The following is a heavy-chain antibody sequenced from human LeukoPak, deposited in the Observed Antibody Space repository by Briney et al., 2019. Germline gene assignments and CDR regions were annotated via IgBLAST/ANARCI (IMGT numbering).Heavy chain of an antibody. CDR1: GFTFTNVW. Sequence: PGGSLRLTCAASGFTFTNVWLSWVRQSPGKGLEGVGGIISKTGGGTTGYAAPVKRRLTISRDDSKNTLYLQMSSLKTEDTAVYYCASHANVWLLGNWGQGTLVTVSS. D-gene: IGHD1-1*01. V-gene: IGHV3-15*01. J-gene: IGHJ4*02. CDR3: ASHANVWLLGN. CDR2: IISKTGGGTT.